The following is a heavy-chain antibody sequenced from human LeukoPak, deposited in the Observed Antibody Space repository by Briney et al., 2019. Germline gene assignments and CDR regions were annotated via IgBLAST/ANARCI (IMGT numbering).Heavy chain of an antibody. V-gene: IGHV3-48*01. CDR2: ISSSSNTI. J-gene: IGHJ4*02. CDR3: VRDRGHFTRGSSYFDY. D-gene: IGHD5-12*01. Sequence: GGSLRLSCAASGFTVSSNYMSWVRQAPGKGLEWVSYISSSSNTIYYADSVKGRFTISRDNAKNSLYLQMNSLRAEDTAVYYCVRDRGHFTRGSSYFDYWGQGTLVTVSS. CDR1: GFTVSSNY.